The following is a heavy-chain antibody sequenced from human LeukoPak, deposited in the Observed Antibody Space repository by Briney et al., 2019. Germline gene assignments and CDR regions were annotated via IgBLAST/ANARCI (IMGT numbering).Heavy chain of an antibody. V-gene: IGHV1-69*05. Sequence: GASVKVSCKASGGTFSSYAISWVRQAPGQGLGWMGGIIPIFGTANYAQKFQGRVTMTTDSSTSTAYMELRTLISDDTAVYYCAKGRRVDADDHFDYWGQGTLVTVSS. CDR2: IIPIFGTA. CDR1: GGTFSSYA. D-gene: IGHD1-1*01. J-gene: IGHJ4*02. CDR3: AKGRRVDADDHFDY.